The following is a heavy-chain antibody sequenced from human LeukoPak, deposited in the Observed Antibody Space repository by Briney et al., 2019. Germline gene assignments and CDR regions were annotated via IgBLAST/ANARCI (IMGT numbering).Heavy chain of an antibody. CDR2: ISGSGGST. D-gene: IGHD1-26*01. V-gene: IGHV3-23*01. Sequence: GSLRLSCAASGFTFSSYAMSWVRQAPGKGLEWVSAISGSGGSTCYADSVKGRFTISRDNSKNTLYLQMNSLRAEDTAVYYCAKDFCCGSYSSGAFDIWGQGTMVTVSS. CDR3: AKDFCCGSYSSGAFDI. CDR1: GFTFSSYA. J-gene: IGHJ3*02.